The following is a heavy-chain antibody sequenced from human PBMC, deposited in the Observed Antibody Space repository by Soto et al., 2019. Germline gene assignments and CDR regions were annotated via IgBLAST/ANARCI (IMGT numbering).Heavy chain of an antibody. V-gene: IGHV4-31*03. CDR2: IYYSGNT. Sequence: PSETLSLTCTVSGGTISSGHYYWSWIRQHPGKGLEWIGYIYYSGNTYYNPSLKSGVSISVDTSNKEFSLKLRSVTAADTAVYYCARDRYSNSNYYYYGMDVWGQGTTVTVSS. D-gene: IGHD6-6*01. CDR1: GGTISSGHYY. J-gene: IGHJ6*02. CDR3: ARDRYSNSNYYYYGMDV.